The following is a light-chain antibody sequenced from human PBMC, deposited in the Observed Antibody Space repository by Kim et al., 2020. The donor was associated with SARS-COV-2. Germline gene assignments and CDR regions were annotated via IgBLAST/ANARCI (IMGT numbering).Light chain of an antibody. CDR2: EAS. J-gene: IGKJ3*01. Sequence: DIQMTQFPSTLSASVGDRITLTCRASQDIGTWLAWYQQKPGKAPKLLIYEASGLESGVASRFSGDGSGTEFTLTISGLQAVDFATYYCQQYNASCPMGTFGPGTKVDIK. CDR3: QQYNASCPMGT. CDR1: QDIGTW. V-gene: IGKV1-5*03.